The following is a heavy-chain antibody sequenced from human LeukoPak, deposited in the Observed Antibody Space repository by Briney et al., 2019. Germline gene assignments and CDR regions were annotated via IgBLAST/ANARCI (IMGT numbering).Heavy chain of an antibody. Sequence: GASVKVSCKSSGGTFSSYAVSWVRQAPGQGLEWMGRIIPILGIANYAQKFQGRVTITADKSTSTAYMELSSLRSEDTAVYYCARAEAGYDSGAFDIWGQGTMVTVSS. J-gene: IGHJ3*02. CDR1: GGTFSSYA. D-gene: IGHD3-9*01. CDR3: ARAEAGYDSGAFDI. V-gene: IGHV1-69*04. CDR2: IIPILGIA.